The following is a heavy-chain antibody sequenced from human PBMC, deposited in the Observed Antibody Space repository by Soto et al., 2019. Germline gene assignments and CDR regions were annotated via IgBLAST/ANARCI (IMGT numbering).Heavy chain of an antibody. V-gene: IGHV4-31*03. CDR1: GGSIRSGGYY. CDR2: TYYSGYT. D-gene: IGHD6-13*01. CDR3: ARVLSTAAVDY. Sequence: QVQLQXSGPGLXKPXQXLXLSCTVSGGSIRSGGYYWTWIRQHPGKGLEWIGYTYYSGYTNYNPSLKSRVTISVDASKNQFSVKLSSVTAADTAVYYCARVLSTAAVDYWGQGTLVTVSS. J-gene: IGHJ4*02.